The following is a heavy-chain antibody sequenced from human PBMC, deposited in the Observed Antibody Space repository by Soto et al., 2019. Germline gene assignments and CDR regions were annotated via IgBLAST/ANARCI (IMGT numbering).Heavy chain of an antibody. V-gene: IGHV3-11*06. J-gene: IGHJ4*01. Sequence: PGGSLRLSCAASGFTFSDYYMSWIRQAPGKGLEWVSYISSSSSYTNYADSVKGRFTISRDNAKNSLYLQMNSLRAEDTAVYYCASSFVVVPAAPGDLDYWGHGTLFTVSS. CDR2: ISSSSSYT. D-gene: IGHD2-2*01. CDR1: GFTFSDYY. CDR3: ASSFVVVPAAPGDLDY.